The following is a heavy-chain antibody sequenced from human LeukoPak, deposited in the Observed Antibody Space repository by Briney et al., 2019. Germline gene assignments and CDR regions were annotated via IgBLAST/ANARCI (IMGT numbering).Heavy chain of an antibody. D-gene: IGHD6-13*01. V-gene: IGHV6-1*01. Sequence: TLTLSCAISGYSVSSNSVAWNRNTPSPSKGLDWAGRTYYKSKWYTDYAVSVKSRITINPDTSKNQFSLQLNSVTPEDTAVYYCARDGGIAAAGTWYFDYWGQGTLVTVSS. CDR2: TYYKSKWYT. J-gene: IGHJ4*02. CDR3: ARDGGIAAAGTWYFDY. CDR1: GYSVSSNSVA.